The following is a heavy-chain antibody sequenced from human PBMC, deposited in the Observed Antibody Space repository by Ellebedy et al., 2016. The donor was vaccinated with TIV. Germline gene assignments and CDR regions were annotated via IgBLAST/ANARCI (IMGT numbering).Heavy chain of an antibody. Sequence: SETLSLXXTVSGGSISSYYWSWIRQPPGKGLEWIGYIYYSGSTNYNPSLKSRVTISVDTSKNQFSLKLSSVPAADTAVYYCAGTGDSGYYYYGMDVWGQGTTVTVSS. D-gene: IGHD1-26*01. J-gene: IGHJ6*02. V-gene: IGHV4-59*01. CDR3: AGTGDSGYYYYGMDV. CDR2: IYYSGST. CDR1: GGSISSYY.